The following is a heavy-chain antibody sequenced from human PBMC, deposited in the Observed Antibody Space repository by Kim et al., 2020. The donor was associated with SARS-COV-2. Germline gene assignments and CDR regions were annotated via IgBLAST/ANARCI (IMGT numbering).Heavy chain of an antibody. J-gene: IGHJ4*02. CDR3: ARAAGGFDY. D-gene: IGHD3-16*01. CDR2: CTI. Sequence: CTIEYAASVRGRFTISRDDSKNLLYLQMNSLNIEDTAVYYCARAAGGFDYWGQGALVTVSA. V-gene: IGHV3-72*01.